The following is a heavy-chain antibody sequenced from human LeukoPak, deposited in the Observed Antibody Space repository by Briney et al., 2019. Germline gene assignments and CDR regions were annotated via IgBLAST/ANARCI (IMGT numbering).Heavy chain of an antibody. J-gene: IGHJ6*03. D-gene: IGHD3-10*01. V-gene: IGHV4-34*01. Sequence: SETLSLTCAVYGGSFSGYYWSWIRQPPGKGLEWIGEINHSGSTNYNPSLKSRVTISVDTSKNQFSLKLSSVTAADTAVYYCARGMYGSGRYYYYYMDVWGKGTTVTISS. CDR2: INHSGST. CDR1: GGSFSGYY. CDR3: ARGMYGSGRYYYYYMDV.